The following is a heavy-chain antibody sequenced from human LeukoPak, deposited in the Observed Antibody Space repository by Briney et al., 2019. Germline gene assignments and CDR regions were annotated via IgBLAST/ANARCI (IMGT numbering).Heavy chain of an antibody. V-gene: IGHV3-66*01. CDR2: IYSGGST. Sequence: PGGSLRLSCAASGFTVSSNYMSWVRQAPGKGLEWVSVIYSGGSTYYADSVKGRFTISRDNSKNTLYLQMNSLRAEDTAVYYCARIVGATQRWFDPWGQGTLVTVSS. J-gene: IGHJ5*02. D-gene: IGHD1-26*01. CDR1: GFTVSSNY. CDR3: ARIVGATQRWFDP.